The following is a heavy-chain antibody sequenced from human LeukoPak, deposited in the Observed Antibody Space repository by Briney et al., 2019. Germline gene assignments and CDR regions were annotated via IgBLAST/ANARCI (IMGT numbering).Heavy chain of an antibody. D-gene: IGHD2-2*01. J-gene: IGHJ4*02. CDR1: GYTFTDYY. CDR2: INPNDGDT. Sequence: ASVKVSCKASGYTFTDYYMHWVRQAPGQGFEWMGWINPNDGDTSYAQKFQGRVTMTRDTSISTAHMEVSRLRSDDTAVYYCARANFLYCSSSTCLFDYWGRGTLVTVSS. CDR3: ARANFLYCSSSTCLFDY. V-gene: IGHV1-2*02.